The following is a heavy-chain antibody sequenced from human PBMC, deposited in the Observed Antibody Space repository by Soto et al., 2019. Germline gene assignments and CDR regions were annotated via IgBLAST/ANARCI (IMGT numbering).Heavy chain of an antibody. V-gene: IGHV1-3*01. D-gene: IGHD3-22*01. CDR3: ARDETPYIHPCLYDSQQPCYYDSHDC. CDR2: INAGNGNT. J-gene: IGHJ4*02. Sequence: ASVKVSCKASGYTFTSYAMHWVRQAPGQRLEWMGWINAGNGNTKYSQKFQGRVTITRDTSASTAYMELNSLRVEDSAIYYCARDETPYIHPCLYDSQQPCYYDSHDCWGQGALVTVSS. CDR1: GYTFTSYA.